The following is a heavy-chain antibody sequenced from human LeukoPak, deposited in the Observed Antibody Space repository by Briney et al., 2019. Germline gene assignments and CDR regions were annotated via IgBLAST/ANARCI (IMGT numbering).Heavy chain of an antibody. Sequence: GASVKVSCKASGYTFTSYEINWVRQATGQGLEWMGWMNPNSGKTGYAQKFQGRVTITRNTSISTAYMELSSLRSEDTAVYYCARVFKSQGIDPWGQGTLVTVSS. CDR3: ARVFKSQGIDP. V-gene: IGHV1-8*03. J-gene: IGHJ5*02. CDR1: GYTFTSYE. CDR2: MNPNSGKT. D-gene: IGHD3-10*01.